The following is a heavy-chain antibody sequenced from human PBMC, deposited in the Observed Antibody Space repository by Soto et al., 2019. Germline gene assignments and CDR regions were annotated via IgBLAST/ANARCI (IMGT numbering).Heavy chain of an antibody. CDR1: GYSFTSYW. J-gene: IGHJ4*01. V-gene: IGHV5-51*01. D-gene: IGHD3-9*01. Sequence: PGESLKISCKGSGYSFTSYWIGWVRQMPGKGLEWMGIIYPGDSDTRYSPSFQGQVTISADKSISTAYLQWSSLKASDTAMYYYARSPPHYDILTGYYSQFDYWGHGTLVTVSS. CDR3: ARSPPHYDILTGYYSQFDY. CDR2: IYPGDSDT.